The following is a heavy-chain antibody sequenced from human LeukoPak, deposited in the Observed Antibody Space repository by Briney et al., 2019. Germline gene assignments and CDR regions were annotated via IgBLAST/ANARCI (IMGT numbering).Heavy chain of an antibody. D-gene: IGHD4-17*01. CDR1: GFTFSSYW. Sequence: GGSLRLSCAASGFTFSSYWMSWVRQAPGKGLEWVANIKQDGSEKYYVDSVKGRFTISRDNAKNSLYLQMNSLRAEDTAVYYCARGRGNGDIYYYYYYMDVWGKGTTVTISS. J-gene: IGHJ6*03. V-gene: IGHV3-7*01. CDR3: ARGRGNGDIYYYYYYMDV. CDR2: IKQDGSEK.